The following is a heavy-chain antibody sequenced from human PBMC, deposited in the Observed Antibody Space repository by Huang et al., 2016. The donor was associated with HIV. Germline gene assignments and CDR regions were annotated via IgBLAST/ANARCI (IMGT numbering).Heavy chain of an antibody. CDR1: GFSFSDYA. Sequence: EVQLLESGGGLVQAGGSQRLSCAASGFSFSDYAMTWVRQAPGRGLEWVSVISGSGTTYYRDSVKGRFTISRDNSKNTLFLQTNSLRVEDTAVYYCAKIISNWPLYYMDVWGKGTTVTVSS. J-gene: IGHJ6*03. V-gene: IGHV3-23*01. CDR3: AKIISNWPLYYMDV. CDR2: ISGSGTT. D-gene: IGHD6-13*01.